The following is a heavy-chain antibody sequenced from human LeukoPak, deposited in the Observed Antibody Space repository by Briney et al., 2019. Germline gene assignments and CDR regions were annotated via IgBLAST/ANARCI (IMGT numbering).Heavy chain of an antibody. CDR1: GGSISSYY. J-gene: IGHJ4*02. D-gene: IGHD3-9*01. CDR2: IYTSGST. CDR3: ARSDYDILTGYFFDY. Sequence: SETLSLTCTVSGGSISSYYWSWIRQPAGKGLEWIGRIYTSGSTNYNPSLKSRVTMSVDTSKNQFSLKLSSVTAADTAVYYCARSDYDILTGYFFDYWGQGTLVTVSS. V-gene: IGHV4-4*07.